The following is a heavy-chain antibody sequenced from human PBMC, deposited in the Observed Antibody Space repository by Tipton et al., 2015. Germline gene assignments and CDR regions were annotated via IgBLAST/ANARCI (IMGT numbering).Heavy chain of an antibody. V-gene: IGHV4-39*07. CDR3: ARGNTGWPRYFDL. Sequence: LRLSCSVSGGSISSSSYYWDWIRQPPGKGLEWIGNIYYSGSTYYNPSLNSRVTISIDTSKHQFSLRLSSVTPADTAVYYCARGNTGWPRYFDLWGRGTLAVVSS. D-gene: IGHD6-19*01. CDR2: IYYSGST. CDR1: GGSISSSSYY. J-gene: IGHJ2*01.